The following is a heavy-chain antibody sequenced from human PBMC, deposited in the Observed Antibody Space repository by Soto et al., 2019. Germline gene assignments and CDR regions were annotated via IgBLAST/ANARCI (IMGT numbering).Heavy chain of an antibody. D-gene: IGHD4-17*01. J-gene: IGHJ4*02. CDR1: GYTFTSHD. Sequence: QVQLVQSGAEVKKSGASVKVSCKASGYTFTSHDINWVRQATGQGLEWMGWMNPNSGNTGYAQKFQGRVTMTRNTSIRTAYMEVSSLRSEDTAVYYCARLDYGYYARFDYWGQGTLATVSS. CDR2: MNPNSGNT. CDR3: ARLDYGYYARFDY. V-gene: IGHV1-8*01.